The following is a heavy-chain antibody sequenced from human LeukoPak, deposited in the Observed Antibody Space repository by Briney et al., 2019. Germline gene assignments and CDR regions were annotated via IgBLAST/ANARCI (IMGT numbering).Heavy chain of an antibody. CDR1: GFTFSSYW. D-gene: IGHD6-13*01. J-gene: IGHJ4*02. CDR2: IKQDGSEK. CDR3: ARVEGPGIAGN. V-gene: IGHV3-7*01. Sequence: PGGSLRLSCAASGFTFSSYWMSWGRQAPGKGLEGVANIKQDGSEKYYVDSVKGRFTISRDNAKSSLYLQMNSLRAEDTAVYYCARVEGPGIAGNWGQGTLVTVSS.